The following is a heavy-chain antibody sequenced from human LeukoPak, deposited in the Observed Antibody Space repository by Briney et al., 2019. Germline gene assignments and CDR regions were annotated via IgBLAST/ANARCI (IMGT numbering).Heavy chain of an antibody. CDR1: GGSVSSGSYY. D-gene: IGHD3-9*01. CDR3: ARALRYFDWPAPAYFDY. CDR2: INHSGST. Sequence: PSETLSLTCTVSGGSVSSGSYYWSWIRQPPGKGLEWIGEINHSGSTNYNPSLKSRVTISVDTSKNQFSLKLSSVTAADTAVYYCARALRYFDWPAPAYFDYWGQGTLVTVSS. J-gene: IGHJ4*02. V-gene: IGHV4-39*07.